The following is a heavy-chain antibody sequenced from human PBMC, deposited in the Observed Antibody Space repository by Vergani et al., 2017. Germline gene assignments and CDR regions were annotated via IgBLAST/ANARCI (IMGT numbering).Heavy chain of an antibody. D-gene: IGHD3-10*02. CDR1: GYTFTSYG. CDR3: ASRAPYYYGRGDAFDI. Sequence: QVQLVQSGAEVKKPGASVKVSCKASGYTFTSYGISWVRQAPGQGLEWMGWISAYNGNTNYAQKLQGRVTMTTDTSTSTAYMELRRLRSDDTAVYYCASRAPYYYGRGDAFDIWGQGTMVTVSS. CDR2: ISAYNGNT. J-gene: IGHJ3*02. V-gene: IGHV1-18*01.